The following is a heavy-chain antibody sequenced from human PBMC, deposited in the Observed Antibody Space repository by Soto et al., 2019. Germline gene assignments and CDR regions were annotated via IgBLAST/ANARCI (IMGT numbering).Heavy chain of an antibody. CDR2: IIPILGIA. CDR3: ARGIAAAGMRGWFDP. CDR1: GGTFSSYT. Sequence: QVQLVQSGAEVKKPGSSVKVSCKASGGTFSSYTISWVRQAPGQGLEWMGRIIPILGIANYAQKFQGRVTITADKSTSTAYMELSSLRSEDTAVYYCARGIAAAGMRGWFDPWGQGTLVTVSS. V-gene: IGHV1-69*02. J-gene: IGHJ5*02. D-gene: IGHD6-13*01.